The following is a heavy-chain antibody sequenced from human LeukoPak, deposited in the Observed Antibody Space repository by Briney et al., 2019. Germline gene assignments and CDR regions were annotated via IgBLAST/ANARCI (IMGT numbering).Heavy chain of an antibody. D-gene: IGHD1-14*01. CDR3: FFRSPFKPDDSFDY. J-gene: IGHJ4*02. Sequence: GGSLRLSCAASGFTVSSNYMSWVRQAPGKGLDWVSVIYSGGSTYYADSVKGRFTISRDNSKNTLYLQMNSLKTEDTAVYYCFFRSPFKPDDSFDYWGQGTLVTVSS. CDR1: GFTVSSNY. CDR2: IYSGGST. V-gene: IGHV3-66*01.